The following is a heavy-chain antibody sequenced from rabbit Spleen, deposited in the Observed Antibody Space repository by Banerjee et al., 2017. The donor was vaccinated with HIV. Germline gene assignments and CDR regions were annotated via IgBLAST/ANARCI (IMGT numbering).Heavy chain of an antibody. Sequence: QSLEESGGGLVKPGASLTLTCKASGFDLSYYYYLCWVRQAPGKGLEWIGCLYTDILNTWYASWVNGRFTISKASSTTVTLQMTSLTAADTATYFCVRDGGTNRKFNLWGPGTLVTVS. CDR1: GFDLSYYYY. D-gene: IGHD1-1*01. CDR3: VRDGGTNRKFNL. CDR2: LYTDILNT. V-gene: IGHV1S40*01. J-gene: IGHJ4*01.